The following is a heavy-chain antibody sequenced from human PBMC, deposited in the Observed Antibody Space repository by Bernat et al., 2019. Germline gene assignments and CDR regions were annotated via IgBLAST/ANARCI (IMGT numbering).Heavy chain of an antibody. CDR2: IWYDGSNN. D-gene: IGHD6-19*01. CDR1: GFTFSSYG. Sequence: QVQLVESGGGVVQPGRSLRLSCAASGFTFSSYGMHWVRLATGKGLEWVGVIWYDGSNNNYADSVKGRFTISRDNSKNTLYLQMNSLKAEDTAVYYCARGSSGWYYYYGMDVWGQGTTVTVSS. V-gene: IGHV3-33*01. J-gene: IGHJ6*02. CDR3: ARGSSGWYYYYGMDV.